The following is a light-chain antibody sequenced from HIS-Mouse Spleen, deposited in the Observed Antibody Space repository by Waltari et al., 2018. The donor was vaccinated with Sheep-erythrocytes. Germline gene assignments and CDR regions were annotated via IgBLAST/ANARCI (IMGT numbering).Light chain of an antibody. CDR1: RGISSY. CDR3: QQYYCYPPT. CDR2: AAA. Sequence: AIRMTQSPSSFSASTGDRVTITCRASRGISSYLAWYQQKPGKAPKLLIYAAATLQSGVPSRFSGSGSGTEFTLTISCLQSEDFATYYCQQYYCYPPTFGQGTKVEIK. V-gene: IGKV1-8*01. J-gene: IGKJ1*01.